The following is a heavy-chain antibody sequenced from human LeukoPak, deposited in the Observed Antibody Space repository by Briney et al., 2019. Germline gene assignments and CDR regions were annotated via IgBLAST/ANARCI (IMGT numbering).Heavy chain of an antibody. D-gene: IGHD2-21*02. V-gene: IGHV3-23*01. CDR3: VREAGYCASVCLKSNWFDP. CDR2: ISNGNT. Sequence: GGSLRLSCAASGFPFSNHAMSWVRQPPGRGLEWVSAISNGNTYYADSVRGRFTISRDDSKNMVYLQMNSLRDEDTALYYCVREAGYCASVCLKSNWFDPWGQGTLVTVSS. J-gene: IGHJ5*02. CDR1: GFPFSNHA.